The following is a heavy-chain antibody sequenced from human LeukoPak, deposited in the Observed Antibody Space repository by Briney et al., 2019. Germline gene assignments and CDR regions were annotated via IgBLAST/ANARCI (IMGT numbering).Heavy chain of an antibody. CDR1: GFTFSSYA. Sequence: GGSLRLSCAAPGFTFSSYAMSWVRQALGKGLEWVSAISGSGGSTYYADSVKGRFTISRDNSMSTLYLQVNSLRDDDTAVYYCAKDEYSSSSRYLDYWGQGTLVTVSS. J-gene: IGHJ4*02. D-gene: IGHD6-6*01. CDR3: AKDEYSSSSRYLDY. CDR2: ISGSGGST. V-gene: IGHV3-23*01.